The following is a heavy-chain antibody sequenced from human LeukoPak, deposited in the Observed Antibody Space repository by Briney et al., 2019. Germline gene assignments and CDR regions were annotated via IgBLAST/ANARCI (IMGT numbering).Heavy chain of an antibody. Sequence: PGGSLRLSCAASGFTFSNYWMSWVRQAPGKGLEWVANIKQDGSEKYYVDSVKGRFTISRDNSKNTLYLQMNSLRAEDTAVYYCAKSIPGYSNSWYKFDYWAQGTVITVSS. CDR3: AKSIPGYSNSWYKFDY. V-gene: IGHV3-7*01. J-gene: IGHJ4*02. D-gene: IGHD6-13*01. CDR1: GFTFSNYW. CDR2: IKQDGSEK.